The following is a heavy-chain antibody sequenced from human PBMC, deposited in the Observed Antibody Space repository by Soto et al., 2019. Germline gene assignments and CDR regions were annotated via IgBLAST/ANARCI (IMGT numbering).Heavy chain of an antibody. CDR1: GYTFTSYG. CDR2: ISAYNGNT. D-gene: IGHD2-15*01. V-gene: IGHV1-18*01. Sequence: QVQLVQSGAEVKKPGASVKVSCKASGYTFTSYGISWVRQAPGQGLEWMGWISAYNGNTNYAQTLQGRVTMTTDTSTSTDYMELRSLRSDDTAVYYCAMIWYYYYCGMDVWGQGTTVTVS. CDR3: AMIWYYYYCGMDV. J-gene: IGHJ6*02.